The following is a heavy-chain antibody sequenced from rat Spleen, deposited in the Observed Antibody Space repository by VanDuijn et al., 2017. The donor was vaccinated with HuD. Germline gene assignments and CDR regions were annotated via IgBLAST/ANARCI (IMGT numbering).Heavy chain of an antibody. D-gene: IGHD1-6*01. CDR3: ATYTTDYYFPYYFDY. CDR1: GFTFSDYA. Sequence: EVQLVEPGGGVVQPGRSLKLSCTASGFTFSDYAMAWVRQAPKKGLEWVATISHDGSGTDYRDSVKGRFTISRDNAKSTLYLQMDSLRSEDTATYYCATYTTDYYFPYYFDYWGQGVMVTVSS. J-gene: IGHJ2*01. V-gene: IGHV5-17*01. CDR2: ISHDGSGT.